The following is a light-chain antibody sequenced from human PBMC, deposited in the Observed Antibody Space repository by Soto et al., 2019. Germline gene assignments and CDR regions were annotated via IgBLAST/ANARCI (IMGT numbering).Light chain of an antibody. CDR3: QQRSGSIT. Sequence: EIVLTQSPATLSLSPGERATLSCRASQSVSSYLAWYPQKPGQAPRLLIYDASNRATGIPARFSGSGSGTDFTLTISSLEPEDFAVYYCQQRSGSITFGPGTKVDIK. J-gene: IGKJ3*01. CDR1: QSVSSY. CDR2: DAS. V-gene: IGKV3-11*01.